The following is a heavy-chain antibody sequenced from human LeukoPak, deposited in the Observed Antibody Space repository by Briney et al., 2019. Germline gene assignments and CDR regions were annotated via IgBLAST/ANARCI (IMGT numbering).Heavy chain of an antibody. Sequence: GGSLRLSCAASGFNFSSYSMNWVRQAPGKGLEWVSAISGSGGSTYYADSVKGRFTISRDNSKNTLYLQMNSLRAEDTAVYYCAKDEKVVAATPFDYWGQGTLVTVSS. CDR3: AKDEKVVAATPFDY. CDR2: ISGSGGST. V-gene: IGHV3-23*01. CDR1: GFNFSSYS. D-gene: IGHD2-15*01. J-gene: IGHJ4*02.